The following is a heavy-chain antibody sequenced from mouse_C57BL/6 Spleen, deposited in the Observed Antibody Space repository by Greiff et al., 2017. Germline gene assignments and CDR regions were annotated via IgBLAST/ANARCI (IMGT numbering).Heavy chain of an antibody. CDR2: IWTGGGT. CDR1: GFSLTSYA. Sequence: VQRVESGPGLVAPSQSLSITCTASGFSLTSYAISWVRQPPGKGLEWLGVIWTGGGTNSNSAPKSRPSISKDNSKSPVFLQMNSLQTDDTDRYCCASFYDGFNWYFDVWGTGTTVTVSS. D-gene: IGHD2-3*01. J-gene: IGHJ1*03. V-gene: IGHV2-9-1*01. CDR3: ASFYDGFNWYFDV.